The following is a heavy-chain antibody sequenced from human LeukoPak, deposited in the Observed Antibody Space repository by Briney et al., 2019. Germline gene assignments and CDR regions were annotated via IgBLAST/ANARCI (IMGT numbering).Heavy chain of an antibody. CDR2: IYSGGST. V-gene: IGHV3-53*01. D-gene: IGHD1-20*01. Sequence: GGSLRLSCAASGLTVTSNYMSWVRQAPGKGLEWVSVIYSGGSTYCADSVKGRFTISRDNSKNTLYLQMNNLRAEDTAVYYCARVAFRSSSYISGIDYWGQGTLVTVSS. J-gene: IGHJ4*02. CDR1: GLTVTSNY. CDR3: ARVAFRSSSYISGIDY.